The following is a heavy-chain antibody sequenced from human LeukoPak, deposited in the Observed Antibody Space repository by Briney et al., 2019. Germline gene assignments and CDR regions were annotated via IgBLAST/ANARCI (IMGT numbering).Heavy chain of an antibody. CDR1: GFTFSIYA. CDR3: AKDRKFGELPNAFDI. J-gene: IGHJ3*02. CDR2: ISGSGGST. D-gene: IGHD3-10*01. V-gene: IGHV3-23*01. Sequence: GGSLRLSCAASGFTFSIYAMSGVRQARGRGVEWVSAISGSGGSTYYADSVKGRFTISRDNSKNTLYLQMNSLRAEDTAVYYCAKDRKFGELPNAFDIWGQGTMVTVSS.